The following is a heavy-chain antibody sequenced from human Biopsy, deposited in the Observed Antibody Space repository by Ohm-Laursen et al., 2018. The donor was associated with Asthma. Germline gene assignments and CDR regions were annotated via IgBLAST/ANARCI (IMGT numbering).Heavy chain of an antibody. CDR3: ARKAGSCISRTCYSLDF. J-gene: IGHJ4*02. Sequence: SSVKVSCKSLGGTFNTYVIGWVRQAPGQGLEWMGGINSVFGTTTYPQKFQDRVTITADDSTSTVYMELSSLRSEDTAVYYFARKAGSCISRTCYSLDFWGQGTLVTVSP. CDR2: INSVFGTT. D-gene: IGHD2-2*01. CDR1: GGTFNTYV. V-gene: IGHV1-69*01.